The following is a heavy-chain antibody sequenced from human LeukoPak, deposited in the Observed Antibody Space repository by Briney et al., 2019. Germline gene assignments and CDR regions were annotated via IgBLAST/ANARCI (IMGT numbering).Heavy chain of an antibody. J-gene: IGHJ5*02. CDR3: ARSSHWPAAKESWFDP. CDR1: GFTFSSYA. V-gene: IGHV3-30*04. D-gene: IGHD2-2*01. Sequence: PVGSLTLSCAASGFTFSSYAKHWVRQAPDKGLEWVAVISYDGSNKYYADSVKGRFTISRDNSKNTLYLQMNSLRAEDTAVYYCARSSHWPAAKESWFDPWGQGTLVTVSS. CDR2: ISYDGSNK.